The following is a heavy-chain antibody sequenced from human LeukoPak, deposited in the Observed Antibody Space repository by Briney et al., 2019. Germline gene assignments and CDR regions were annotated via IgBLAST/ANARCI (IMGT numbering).Heavy chain of an antibody. CDR1: GFSFSNWA. J-gene: IGHJ5*02. CDR2: FTRNDETT. Sequence: GGSLRLSCAASGFSFSNWAMSWVRQAPGKGLEWVSGFTRNDETTSYADSVKGRFTISRDNSKNTLYLQMSSLRAEGTAVYYCAREEMATNWFDPWGQGTLVTVSS. CDR3: AREEMATNWFDP. V-gene: IGHV3-23*01. D-gene: IGHD5-24*01.